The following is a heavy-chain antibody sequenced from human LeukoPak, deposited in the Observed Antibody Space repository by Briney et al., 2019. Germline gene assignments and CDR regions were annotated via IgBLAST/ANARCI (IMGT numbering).Heavy chain of an antibody. D-gene: IGHD3-22*01. J-gene: IGHJ4*02. CDR1: GFSGFTFSKNW. CDR2: INDDGSET. CDR3: AREGRDYDSSGYYFDY. Sequence: GGSLRLSCAASGFSGFTFSKNWMHWVRQVPGKGLLWVSGINDDGSETYYADSVKGRFTISRDNAKNTLYLQMNSLRAEDTAVYYCAREGRDYDSSGYYFDYWGQGTLVTVSS. V-gene: IGHV3-74*01.